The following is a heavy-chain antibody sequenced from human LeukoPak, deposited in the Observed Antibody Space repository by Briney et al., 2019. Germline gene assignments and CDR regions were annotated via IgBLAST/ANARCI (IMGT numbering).Heavy chain of an antibody. CDR3: SSGSHMGV. CDR2: IKEDGNEK. Sequence: GGSLRLSCAASGLTFGSYWMTWVRQAPGKGLEWVTNIKEDGNEKHYVDSVKDRFTFARDNAKTSLLLQMNSLPSDAAAIYYCSSGSHMGVGGKGPGVSVS. V-gene: IGHV3-7*01. D-gene: IGHD3-22*01. CDR1: GLTFGSYW. J-gene: IGHJ6*03.